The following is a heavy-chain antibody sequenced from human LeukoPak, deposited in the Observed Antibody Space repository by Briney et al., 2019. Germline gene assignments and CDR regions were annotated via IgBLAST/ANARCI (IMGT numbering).Heavy chain of an antibody. Sequence: GGSLRLSCAASGFTFSSYGMHWVRQAPGKGLEWVAVISYDGSNKYYADSVKGRFTISKDNSKNTLYLQTNSLRAEDTAVYYCARDRTAATGRLYDYWGQGTLVTVSS. CDR3: ARDRTAATGRLYDY. D-gene: IGHD6-13*01. J-gene: IGHJ4*02. CDR1: GFTFSSYG. V-gene: IGHV3-30*03. CDR2: ISYDGSNK.